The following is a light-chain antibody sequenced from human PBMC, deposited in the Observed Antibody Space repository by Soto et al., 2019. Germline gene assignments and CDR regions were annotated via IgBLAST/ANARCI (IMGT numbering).Light chain of an antibody. CDR3: QQYDGSPQT. CDR1: RGLSDTN. CDR2: DSS. V-gene: IGKV3-20*01. J-gene: IGKJ1*01. Sequence: EIVLTQSPGTLSLSPGEGATLSCRASRGLSDTNLAWYQQKPGQAPSLLLYDSSRRAPGVPHRFSGSGSGTDFTLTISSVEPDDLAVYYCQQYDGSPQTFGRGSRVEMK.